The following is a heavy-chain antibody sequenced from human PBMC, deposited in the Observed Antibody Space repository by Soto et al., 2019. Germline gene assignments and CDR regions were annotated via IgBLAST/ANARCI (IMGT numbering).Heavy chain of an antibody. D-gene: IGHD2-15*01. Sequence: ASVKVSCKASGYTFTSYPMHWVRQAGQRLEWMGWINAGNGDTKYSQKFQGRVTMTTDTSTSTVYMELRSLRSDDTAVYYCVVAAQPYYFDYWGQGTLVTVSS. J-gene: IGHJ4*02. CDR3: VVAAQPYYFDY. V-gene: IGHV1-3*01. CDR2: INAGNGDT. CDR1: GYTFTSYP.